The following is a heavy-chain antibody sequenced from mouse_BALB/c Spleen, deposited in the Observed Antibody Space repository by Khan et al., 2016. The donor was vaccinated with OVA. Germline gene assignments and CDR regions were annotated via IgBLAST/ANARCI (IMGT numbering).Heavy chain of an antibody. CDR2: TYPGSGNI. CDR3: ARREVYYFDY. CDR1: GYTFTDYY. J-gene: IGHJ2*01. Sequence: QMQLEESGAELARPGASVNPSCKPSGYTFTDYYIFWVKQRTGQGLEWIAETYPGSGNIYYNEKFKGKATLTADKSSSTAYMQLSSLTSEDSAVYFCARREVYYFDYWGQGTTLTVSS. V-gene: IGHV1-76*01.